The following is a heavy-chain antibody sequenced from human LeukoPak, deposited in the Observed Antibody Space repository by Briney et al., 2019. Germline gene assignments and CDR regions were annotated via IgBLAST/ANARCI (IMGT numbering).Heavy chain of an antibody. J-gene: IGHJ3*02. CDR3: ARVVGAHKGDAFDI. Sequence: SETLSLTCTVSGGSISSYYWSWIRQPPGKGLEWIGYIYYSGSTNYNPSLKSRVTISVDTSKNQFSLKLSSVTAADTAVYHCARVVGAHKGDAFDIWGQGTMVTVSS. D-gene: IGHD1-26*01. CDR1: GGSISSYY. CDR2: IYYSGST. V-gene: IGHV4-59*01.